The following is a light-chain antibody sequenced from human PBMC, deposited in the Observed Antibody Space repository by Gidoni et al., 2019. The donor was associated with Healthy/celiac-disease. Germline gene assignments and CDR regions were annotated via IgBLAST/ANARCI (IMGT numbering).Light chain of an antibody. CDR2: STS. CDR1: QNISSW. V-gene: IGKV1D-12*01. Sequence: IQLTQSPSSVSASIGDRGTITCRTSQNISSWLAWYQQKPGKAPRLLIYSTSSLERGVPSRFSGSGSGTDFTLTISSLQPEDFATYFCQQANTFPFTFGPGTKVDIK. CDR3: QQANTFPFT. J-gene: IGKJ3*01.